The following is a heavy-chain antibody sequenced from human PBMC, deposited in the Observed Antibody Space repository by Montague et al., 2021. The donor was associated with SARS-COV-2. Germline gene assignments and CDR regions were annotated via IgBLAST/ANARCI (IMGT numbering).Heavy chain of an antibody. Sequence: SLRLSCAASGFIFSSYEMNWVRQAPGKGLEWISYISSSGGGSTKHYTDSVKGRFTISRDNAKNSLYLQMNSLRVEDTAIYYCARYRDWDDWCGMDVWGQGTTVTVSS. CDR2: ISSSGGGSTK. V-gene: IGHV3-48*03. D-gene: IGHD2-21*01. CDR1: GFIFSSYE. CDR3: ARYRDWDDWCGMDV. J-gene: IGHJ6*02.